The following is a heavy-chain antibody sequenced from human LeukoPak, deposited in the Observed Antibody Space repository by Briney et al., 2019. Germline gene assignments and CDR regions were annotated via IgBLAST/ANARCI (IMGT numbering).Heavy chain of an antibody. CDR3: AREAYGDYGTHGMFDY. CDR2: ISSSGSTT. J-gene: IGHJ4*02. CDR1: GFTFSSYE. D-gene: IGHD4-17*01. Sequence: TGGSLRLSCAASGFTFSSYEMNWVRQAPGKGLEWVSYISSSGSTTYYADSVKGRFTISRDNSKNTLYLQMNSLRAEDTAVYYCAREAYGDYGTHGMFDYWGQGTLVTVSS. V-gene: IGHV3-48*03.